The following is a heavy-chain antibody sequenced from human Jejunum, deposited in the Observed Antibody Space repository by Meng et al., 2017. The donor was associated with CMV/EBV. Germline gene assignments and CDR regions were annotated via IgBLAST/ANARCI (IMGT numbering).Heavy chain of an antibody. CDR2: ISDRGSTI. Sequence: NNYEMNWVRQAPGRGLEWISYISDRGSTIFYADSVKGRFTTSRDNAKNSLYLKMDSLRAEDTAVYYCARDKGYCSSTTCYGSWDYWGQGTLVTVSS. J-gene: IGHJ4*02. V-gene: IGHV3-48*03. CDR1: NNYE. CDR3: ARDKGYCSSTTCYGSWDY. D-gene: IGHD2-2*01.